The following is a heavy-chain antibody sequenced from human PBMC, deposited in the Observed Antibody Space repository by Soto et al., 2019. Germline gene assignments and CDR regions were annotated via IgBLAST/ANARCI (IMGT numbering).Heavy chain of an antibody. CDR1: GFNFSIYG. CDR2: IDDGGNR. J-gene: IGHJ5*02. CDR3: ARDWSCSSTSCYLSWFDP. D-gene: IGHD2-2*01. V-gene: IGHV3-33*08. Sequence: GGSLSLACEASGFNFSIYGMRGVRQAPGKGLEWVALIDDGGNRDYADSVKGGLTISRDTTKKNLYLQMNSRRGEDAAVYYCARDWSCSSTSCYLSWFDPWGQGTLVTVSS.